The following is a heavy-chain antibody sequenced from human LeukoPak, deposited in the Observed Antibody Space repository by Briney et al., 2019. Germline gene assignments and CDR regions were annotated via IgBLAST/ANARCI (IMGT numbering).Heavy chain of an antibody. Sequence: GGSLRLSCVVSGITVSNYGMSWVRQAPGKGLEWVSGISESGGGTNYADSVKGRFFISRDNAKNMVFLHMNSRRAEDTAVYFWARRGVVIRGVILIEFHKEAYYFDYWGQGVLVTVSS. CDR1: GITVSNYG. V-gene: IGHV3-23*01. D-gene: IGHD3-10*01. CDR2: ISESGGGT. J-gene: IGHJ4*02. CDR3: ARRGVVIRGVILIEFHKEAYYFDY.